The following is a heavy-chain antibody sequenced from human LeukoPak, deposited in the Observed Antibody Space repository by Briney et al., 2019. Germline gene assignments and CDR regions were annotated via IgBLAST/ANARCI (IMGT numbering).Heavy chain of an antibody. CDR3: ATRRSSGWYNWFDP. CDR1: GGSISSGGYY. V-gene: IGHV4-31*03. Sequence: SETLSLTCTVSGGSISSGGYYWSWIRQHPGKGLEWIGYIYYSGSTYYNPSLKSRVTISVDTSQNQFSLKLRSVNAAATAVYYCATRRSSGWYNWFDPWGQGPLVTVSS. J-gene: IGHJ5*02. D-gene: IGHD6-19*01. CDR2: IYYSGST.